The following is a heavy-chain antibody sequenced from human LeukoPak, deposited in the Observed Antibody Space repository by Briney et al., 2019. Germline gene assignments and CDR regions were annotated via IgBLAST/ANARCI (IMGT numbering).Heavy chain of an antibody. D-gene: IGHD3-16*01. J-gene: IGHJ4*02. Sequence: GGSLRLSCAGSGLAFSNYWMHCVRQVPGKGLVWVSCISPDGSTTLYADSVKGRFTISRDNAKNTLYLQMNTLRAEDTAVYYCARVNVCPRCHFDYWGQGTLVTVSS. CDR1: GLAFSNYW. V-gene: IGHV3-74*01. CDR2: ISPDGSTT. CDR3: ARVNVCPRCHFDY.